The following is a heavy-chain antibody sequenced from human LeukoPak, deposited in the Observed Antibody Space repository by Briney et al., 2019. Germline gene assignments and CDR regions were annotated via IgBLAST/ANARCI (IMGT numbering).Heavy chain of an antibody. Sequence: GGSLRLSCAASGFTFSSYEMNWVRQAPGKGLEWVSYISSSGSTIYYADSVKGRFTISRDNAKNSLYLQMNCLRAEDTAVYYCAREHYYYGSGSYNWFDPWGQGTLVTVSS. CDR3: AREHYYYGSGSYNWFDP. J-gene: IGHJ5*02. D-gene: IGHD3-10*01. CDR2: ISSSGSTI. CDR1: GFTFSSYE. V-gene: IGHV3-48*03.